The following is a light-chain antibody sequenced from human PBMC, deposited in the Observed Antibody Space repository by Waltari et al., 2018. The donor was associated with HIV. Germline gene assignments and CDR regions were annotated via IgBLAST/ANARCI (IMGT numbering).Light chain of an antibody. CDR3: GTWDSSLSAMV. CDR1: SPNIGKSY. Sequence: QSVFTQPPSVSAAPGQKVTISCSGSSPNIGKSYVSWYQQVPETAPRLLIYDNDKRPSGIPDRFSGSKSGTSATLGITGLQTGDEADYYCGTWDSSLSAMVFGGGTKLTVL. V-gene: IGLV1-51*01. J-gene: IGLJ2*01. CDR2: DND.